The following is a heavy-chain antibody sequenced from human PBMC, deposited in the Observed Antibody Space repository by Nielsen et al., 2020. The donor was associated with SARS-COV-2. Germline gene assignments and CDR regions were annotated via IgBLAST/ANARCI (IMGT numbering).Heavy chain of an antibody. CDR3: TRGWEGIPALFDH. J-gene: IGHJ4*02. CDR1: GPSISSTYF. CDR2: ISHTGTT. V-gene: IGHV4-38-2*02. D-gene: IGHD1-26*01. Sequence: SETLSLTCNVSGPSISSTYFWGWIRQPPGKGLEWIGIISHTGTTYLNPSLQSRVSLSLDTPKNQFTFSLRSVTAADTAAYYCTRGWEGIPALFDHWGPGALVTVSS.